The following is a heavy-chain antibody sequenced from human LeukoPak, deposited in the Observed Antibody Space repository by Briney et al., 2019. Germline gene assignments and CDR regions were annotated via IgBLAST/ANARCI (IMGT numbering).Heavy chain of an antibody. V-gene: IGHV3-23*01. CDR2: INGSGGST. D-gene: IGHD2-15*01. CDR1: GFAFSNVA. Sequence: GCLWIPWAAAGFAFSNVAMRVVRPAPGKGLEWVSAINGSGGSTYYPDSVKGRFTISRDNSKNALYLQMNSLTAEDTAVYYCANPRRDIVVVVAATPGLYFDYWGQGTLVTVSS. CDR3: ANPRRDIVVVVAATPGLYFDY. J-gene: IGHJ4*02.